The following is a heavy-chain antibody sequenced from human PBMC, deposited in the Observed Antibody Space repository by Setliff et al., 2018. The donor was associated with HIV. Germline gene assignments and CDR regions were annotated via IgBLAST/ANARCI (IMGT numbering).Heavy chain of an antibody. CDR1: GYSISTAYY. J-gene: IGHJ6*03. CDR3: MRAPYYDSSGYYFYYYYYYMDV. Sequence: SETLSLTCAVSGYSISTAYYWGWIRQPPGKGLEWTGSVYHSGTTYYNPSLKSRVTISVDMSNNQFSLKVTSVTAADAAVYYCMRAPYYDSSGYYFYYYYYYMDVWGKGTTVTVSS. D-gene: IGHD3-22*01. CDR2: VYHSGTT. V-gene: IGHV4-38-2*01.